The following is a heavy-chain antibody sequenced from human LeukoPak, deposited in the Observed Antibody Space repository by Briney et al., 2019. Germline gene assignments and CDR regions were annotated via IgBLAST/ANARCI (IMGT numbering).Heavy chain of an antibody. CDR2: IRYDGSNK. CDR1: GFTFSSFG. Sequence: GGSLRLSCAASGFTFSSFGMHWVRQAPGKGLEWVAFIRYDGSNKYYAVSVKGRFAISRDNSKNTLYLQMNSLRAEDSAVYYCAKDSHYGSDYSSYGVDVWGQGTLVTISS. CDR3: AKDSHYGSDYSSYGVDV. V-gene: IGHV3-30*02. J-gene: IGHJ6*02. D-gene: IGHD3-10*01.